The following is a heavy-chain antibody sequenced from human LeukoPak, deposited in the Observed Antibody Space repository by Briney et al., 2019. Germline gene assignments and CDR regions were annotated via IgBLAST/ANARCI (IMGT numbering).Heavy chain of an antibody. CDR2: INPDGSNT. J-gene: IGHJ4*02. V-gene: IGHV3-74*01. Sequence: PGGSLRLSCAASGFTFSNYWMHWVRHDPGKVLMWVSYINPDGSNTNYADSVKGRFTISRDNAKNALYLQMNSLRAEDTAVYYCAKDLHYGSADYWGQGTLVTVSS. D-gene: IGHD3-10*01. CDR3: AKDLHYGSADY. CDR1: GFTFSNYW.